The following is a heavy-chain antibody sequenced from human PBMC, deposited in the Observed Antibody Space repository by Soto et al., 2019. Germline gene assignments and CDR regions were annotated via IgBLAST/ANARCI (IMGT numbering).Heavy chain of an antibody. J-gene: IGHJ2*01. CDR1: GGSISGGGYY. V-gene: IGHV4-30-4*01. CDR3: AREIIPLTTDWYFDL. CDR2: TYDSGST. D-gene: IGHD4-17*01. Sequence: QVQLQESGPGLVKPSETLSLTCTVSGGSISGGGYYWSWIRQPPGKGLEGIGYTYDSGSTYYNPSLKSRITITVDTSKNQFSLRLTSVTAADTAVYYCAREIIPLTTDWYFDLWGRGTLVTVSS.